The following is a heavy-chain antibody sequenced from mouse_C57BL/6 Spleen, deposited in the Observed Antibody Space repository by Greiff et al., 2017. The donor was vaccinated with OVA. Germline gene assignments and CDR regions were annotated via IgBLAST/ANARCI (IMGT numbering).Heavy chain of an antibody. CDR1: GYAFSSYW. CDR3: ARWEAPYAMDY. Sequence: QVQLQQSGAELVKPGASVKISCKASGYAFSSYWMNWVKQRPGKGLEWIGQIYPGDGDTNYNGKFKGKATLTADKSSSTAYMQLSSLTSEDSAVYFCARWEAPYAMDYWGQGTSVTVSS. CDR2: IYPGDGDT. D-gene: IGHD4-1*01. J-gene: IGHJ4*01. V-gene: IGHV1-80*01.